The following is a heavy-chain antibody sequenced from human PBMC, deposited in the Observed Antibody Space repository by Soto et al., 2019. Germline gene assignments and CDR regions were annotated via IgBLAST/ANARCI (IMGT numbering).Heavy chain of an antibody. CDR2: ISYDGSNK. CDR1: GFTFSSYG. V-gene: IGHV3-30*18. D-gene: IGHD3-22*01. J-gene: IGHJ4*02. CDR3: AKDHGYYYDSSGFFDY. Sequence: PGGSLRLSCAASGFTFSSYGMHWVRQAPGKGLEWVAVISYDGSNKYYADSVKGRFTISRDNSKNTLYLQMNSLRAEDTAVYYCAKDHGYYYDSSGFFDYWGQGTLVTVSS.